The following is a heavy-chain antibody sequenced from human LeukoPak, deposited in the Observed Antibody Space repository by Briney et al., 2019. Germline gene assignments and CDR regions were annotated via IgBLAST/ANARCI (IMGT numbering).Heavy chain of an antibody. CDR2: INGDGTII. J-gene: IGHJ4*02. Sequence: GGSLRLSCAASGFTFSSFYMHWVRQAPGKGLVWVSRINGDGTIINYADSVKGRFTISRDNAKNTLYLQMNSLRAEGTAVYYCAKDDGWVQYANWGQGTLVTVSS. D-gene: IGHD5-24*01. CDR1: GFTFSSFY. CDR3: AKDDGWVQYAN. V-gene: IGHV3-74*01.